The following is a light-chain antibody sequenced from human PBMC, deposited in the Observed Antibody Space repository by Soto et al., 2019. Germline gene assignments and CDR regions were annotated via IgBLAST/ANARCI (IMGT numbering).Light chain of an antibody. CDR2: GAS. CDR3: QQYNNWPPYT. Sequence: EIVMTQSLATLSVSPGESATLSCRASQSVRSNLAWYQQKPGQAPRLLIYGASTRATGIPVRFSGSGSGTEFTNTISSLQSEDFAVYYCQQYNNWPPYTFGQGTKLEIK. J-gene: IGKJ2*01. V-gene: IGKV3-15*01. CDR1: QSVRSN.